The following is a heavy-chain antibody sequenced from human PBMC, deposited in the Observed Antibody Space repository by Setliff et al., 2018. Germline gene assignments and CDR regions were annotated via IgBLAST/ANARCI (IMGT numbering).Heavy chain of an antibody. D-gene: IGHD6-19*01. J-gene: IGHJ4*02. Sequence: PSETLSLTCTVSGDSISSRRNYWGWFRQPAGKELDWIVQIYTSWSTNYNPSLKSRVTISLNTSKNQISLKLSSVTAADSAVYFLARRGGWFEFDDWGQGTLVTVSS. CDR1: GDSISSRRNY. CDR2: IYTSWST. CDR3: ARRGGWFEFDD. V-gene: IGHV4-61*09.